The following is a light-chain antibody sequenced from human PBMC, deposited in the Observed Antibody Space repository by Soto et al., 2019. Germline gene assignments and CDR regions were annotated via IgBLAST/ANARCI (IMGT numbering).Light chain of an antibody. J-gene: IGLJ2*01. CDR1: SSDVGRYNY. CDR2: DVS. CDR3: SSYTTTDTLV. Sequence: QSALTQPASVSGSPGQSITISCTGTSSDVGRYNYVSWYQQHPGKAPKLMIYDVSYRPSGVSDRFSGSKSGSTASLTISGLQAEDEADYYCSSYTTTDTLVFGGGTKVTVL. V-gene: IGLV2-14*01.